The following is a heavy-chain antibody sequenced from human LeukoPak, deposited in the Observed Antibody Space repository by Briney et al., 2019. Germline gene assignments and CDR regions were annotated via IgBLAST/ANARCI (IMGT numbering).Heavy chain of an antibody. Sequence: SETLSLTCTVSGGSISSSSYYWGWIRQPPGKGLEWIGSIYYSGSTYYNPSLKSRVTISADTSKNQFSLKLSSVTAADTAVYYCARPSKYCSSTSCYYYFDYWGQGTLVTVSS. D-gene: IGHD2-2*01. CDR2: IYYSGST. CDR3: ARPSKYCSSTSCYYYFDY. V-gene: IGHV4-39*01. CDR1: GGSISSSSYY. J-gene: IGHJ4*02.